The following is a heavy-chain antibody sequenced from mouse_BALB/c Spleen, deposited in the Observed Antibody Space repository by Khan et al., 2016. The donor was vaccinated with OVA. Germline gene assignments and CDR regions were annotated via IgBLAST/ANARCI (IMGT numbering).Heavy chain of an antibody. Sequence: EVKLLESGPGLVKPSQSLSLTCTVTGYSITSDYAWNWIRQFPGNKLEWMGYISYSGSTSYNPSLKSRISITRDTSKNQFFLQLNSVTTEDTATYYCARWGNSYFDYWGQGTTRTVSS. CDR1: GYSITSDYA. CDR3: ARWGNSYFDY. CDR2: ISYSGST. J-gene: IGHJ2*01. V-gene: IGHV3-2*02.